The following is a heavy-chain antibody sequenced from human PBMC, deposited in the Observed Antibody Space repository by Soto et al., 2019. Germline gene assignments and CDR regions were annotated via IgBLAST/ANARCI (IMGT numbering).Heavy chain of an antibody. J-gene: IGHJ4*02. CDR2: IYSGGST. V-gene: IGHV3-66*01. D-gene: IGHD2-2*01. CDR1: GFTVSSNY. CDR3: ARVVVPAAMFGYFDY. Sequence: EVQLVESGGGLVQPGGSLRLSCAASGFTVSSNYMSWVRQAPGKGLEWVSVIYSGGSTYYADSVKGRFTISRDNSKNTLYRQMNSLRAEDTAVYYCARVVVPAAMFGYFDYWGQGTLVTVSS.